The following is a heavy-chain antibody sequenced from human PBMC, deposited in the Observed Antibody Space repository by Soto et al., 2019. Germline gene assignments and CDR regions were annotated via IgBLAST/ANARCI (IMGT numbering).Heavy chain of an antibody. CDR2: IYVTGST. J-gene: IGHJ5*02. V-gene: IGHV4-4*07. CDR1: GGTISKSF. CDR3: VRDGSKILREWFDP. Sequence: QVQLQESGPGLVKPSETLSLTCSVSGGTISKSFWSWVRKPVGRGLEWMGRIYVTGSTDYTPSLRGRISMSADIVKKTFSLRLTSVTAEDTGVYYCVRDGSKILREWFDPWGQGLKVTVAS.